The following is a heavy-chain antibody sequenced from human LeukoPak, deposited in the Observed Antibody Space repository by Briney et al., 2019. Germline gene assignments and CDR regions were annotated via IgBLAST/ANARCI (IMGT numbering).Heavy chain of an antibody. J-gene: IGHJ6*03. D-gene: IGHD3-10*01. V-gene: IGHV3-21*01. CDR2: ISCTSSSI. Sequence: GGSLRLSCVASGFTFSSYSMNWVRQAPGKGLEWVSSISCTSSSIYYADSVKGRFTISRDNAKNSLYLQMNSLRAEDTAVYYCARDAYYYGSGSLESYYYYYMDVWGKGTAVTVSS. CDR3: ARDAYYYGSGSLESYYYYYMDV. CDR1: GFTFSSYS.